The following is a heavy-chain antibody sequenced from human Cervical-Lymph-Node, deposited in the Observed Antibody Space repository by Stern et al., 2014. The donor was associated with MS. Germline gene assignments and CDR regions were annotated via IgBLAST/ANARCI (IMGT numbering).Heavy chain of an antibody. Sequence: VQLVESGSELKKPGASVKVSCKASGYTFTNYAINWVRQAPGQGLEWMGWINTNTGNPTYVQGFTGRFVFSLDTSVSTAYLQISSLKAADTAMYYCARVLRPYGMDVWGQGTTVTVSS. CDR3: ARVLRPYGMDV. CDR1: GYTFTNYA. D-gene: IGHD3-10*01. CDR2: INTNTGNP. V-gene: IGHV7-4-1*02. J-gene: IGHJ6*02.